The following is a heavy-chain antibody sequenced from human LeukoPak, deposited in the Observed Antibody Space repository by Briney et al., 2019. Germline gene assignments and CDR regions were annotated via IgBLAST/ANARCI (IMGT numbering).Heavy chain of an antibody. CDR2: ISWNSGSI. D-gene: IGHD6-25*01. Sequence: GGSLRLSCAASGFTFDDYAMHWVRQAPGKGLEWVSGISWNSGSIGYADSVKGRFTISRDNAKNSLYLQMNSLRAEDTALYFCAGGDRNGWYFNYWGQGTLVAVSS. J-gene: IGHJ4*02. CDR3: AGGDRNGWYFNY. CDR1: GFTFDDYA. V-gene: IGHV3-9*01.